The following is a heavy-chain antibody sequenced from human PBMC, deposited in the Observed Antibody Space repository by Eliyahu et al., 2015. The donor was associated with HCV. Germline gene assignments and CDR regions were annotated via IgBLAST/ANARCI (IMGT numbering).Heavy chain of an antibody. CDR1: XXTFTSYD. J-gene: IGHJ3*02. CDR3: ARVPPEDAFDI. Sequence: QVQLVQSGAEVKKPGASVXVSXXASXXTFTSYDXNWVRQATGQGLEWMGWMNPNSGNTXYAQKFQGRVTMTRNTSISTAYMELSSLRSEDTAVYYCARVPPEDAFDIWGQGTMVTVSS. CDR2: MNPNSGNT. V-gene: IGHV1-8*01.